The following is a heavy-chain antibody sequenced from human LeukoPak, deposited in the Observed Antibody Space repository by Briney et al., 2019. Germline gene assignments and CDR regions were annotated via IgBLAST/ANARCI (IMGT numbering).Heavy chain of an antibody. Sequence: SETLSLTCTVSGGSISSYYWSWIRQPPGKGLEWIGYIYYSGSTNYNPSLKSRVTISVDTSKNRFSLKLSSVTAADTAVYYCASGSYFPALYDYWGQGTLVTVSS. CDR2: IYYSGST. CDR1: GGSISSYY. V-gene: IGHV4-59*01. D-gene: IGHD1-26*01. J-gene: IGHJ4*02. CDR3: ASGSYFPALYDY.